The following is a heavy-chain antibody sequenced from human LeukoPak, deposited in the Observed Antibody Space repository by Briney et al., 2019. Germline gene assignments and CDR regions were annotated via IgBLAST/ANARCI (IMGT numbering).Heavy chain of an antibody. J-gene: IGHJ3*02. V-gene: IGHV4-61*02. D-gene: IGHD2-15*01. CDR2: IYTSGST. Sequence: PSETLSLTCTVSGGSISSGSYYWSWIRQPAGKGLEWIGRIYTSGSTNYNPSLKSRVTMSVDTSKKQFSLKLSSVTAADTAVYYCARGFSSFELPGAYDAFDIWGQGTMVTVSS. CDR1: GGSISSGSYY. CDR3: ARGFSSFELPGAYDAFDI.